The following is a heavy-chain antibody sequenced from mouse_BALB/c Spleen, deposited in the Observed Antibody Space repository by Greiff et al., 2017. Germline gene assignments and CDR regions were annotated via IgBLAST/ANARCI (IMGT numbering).Heavy chain of an antibody. J-gene: IGHJ4*01. CDR1: GFTFSSYD. CDR3: ARHQATATAMDY. V-gene: IGHV5-12-1*01. D-gene: IGHD1-2*01. Sequence: EVQGVESGGGLVQPGGSRKLSCAASGFTFSSYDMSWVRQTPEKRLEWVAYISSGGGSTYYPDTVKGRFTISRDNAKNTLYLQMSSLKSEDTAMYYCARHQATATAMDYWGQGTSVTVSS. CDR2: ISSGGGST.